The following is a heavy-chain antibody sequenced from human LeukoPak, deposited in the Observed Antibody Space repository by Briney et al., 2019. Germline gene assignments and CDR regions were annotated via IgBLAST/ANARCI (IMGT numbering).Heavy chain of an antibody. J-gene: IGHJ5*02. CDR2: IYYSGST. CDR1: GGSISSGDYY. D-gene: IGHD3-3*01. CDR3: TRVGGPINWFDP. V-gene: IGHV4-30-4*08. Sequence: SETLSLTCTVSGGSISSGDYYWSWIRQPPGKGLEWIGYIYYSGSTYYNPSLKSRVTISVDTSKNQFSLKLSSVTAADTAVYYCTRVGGPINWFDPWGQGTLVTVSS.